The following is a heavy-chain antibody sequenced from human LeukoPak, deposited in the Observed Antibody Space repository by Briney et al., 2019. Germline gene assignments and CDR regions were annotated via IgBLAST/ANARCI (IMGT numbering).Heavy chain of an antibody. CDR2: IVVGSGNT. CDR3: AAAPGYCSSTSCYRIGIY. V-gene: IGHV1-58*01. Sequence: SVKVSCKASGFTFTSSAVQWVRQARGQRLEWIGWIVVGSGNTNYAQKFQERVTITRDMSTSTAYMELSSLRSEDTAVYYCAAAPGYCSSTSCYRIGIYWGQGTLVTVSS. D-gene: IGHD2-2*02. J-gene: IGHJ4*02. CDR1: GFTFTSSA.